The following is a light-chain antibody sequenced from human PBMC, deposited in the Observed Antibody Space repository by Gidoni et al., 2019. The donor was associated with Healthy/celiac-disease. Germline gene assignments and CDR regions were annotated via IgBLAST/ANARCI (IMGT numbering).Light chain of an antibody. CDR1: ECISNY. CDR3: QQGNKPRLT. J-gene: IGKJ4*01. CDR2: YAS. Sequence: VMTHSPAFLSVSPGETVTITCQASECISNYLYWYQQKPDQAQKLLIKYASQSISGVPSRFSGSGAGTDFTITISSLEAEDAATYYCQQGNKPRLTFGGGTKVEIK. V-gene: IGKV6-21*02.